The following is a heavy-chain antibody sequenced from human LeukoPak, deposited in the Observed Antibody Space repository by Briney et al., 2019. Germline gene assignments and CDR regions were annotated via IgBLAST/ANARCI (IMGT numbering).Heavy chain of an antibody. J-gene: IGHJ4*02. D-gene: IGHD3-3*01. CDR2: ISYDGSNK. CDR3: ARSPHCYDFWSGSYYFDY. Sequence: GGSLRLSCAASGFTFSDSAMHWVRQAPGKGLQWVAIISYDGSNKFYTDSVKGRFTISRDNSKNTLYLQMNSLRAEDTAVYYCARSPHCYDFWSGSYYFDYWGQGTLVTVSS. CDR1: GFTFSDSA. V-gene: IGHV3-30*04.